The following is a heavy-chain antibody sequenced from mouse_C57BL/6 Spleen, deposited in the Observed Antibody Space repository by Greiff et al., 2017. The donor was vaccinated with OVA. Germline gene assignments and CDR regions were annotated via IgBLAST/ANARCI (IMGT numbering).Heavy chain of an antibody. D-gene: IGHD2-1*01. CDR3: ARDGDYGNFYYAMDD. V-gene: IGHV1-72*01. Sequence: QLQQPGPELVNPGASVKLSCKASGSTFTSYWMHWVKRRPGRGLEWIGRFDPIGGGTKYNEKFKSKATLTVDKPSSTAYMQLSSLTSEDSAVYYCARDGDYGNFYYAMDDWGQGTSVTVSS. CDR2: FDPIGGGT. J-gene: IGHJ4*01. CDR1: GSTFTSYW.